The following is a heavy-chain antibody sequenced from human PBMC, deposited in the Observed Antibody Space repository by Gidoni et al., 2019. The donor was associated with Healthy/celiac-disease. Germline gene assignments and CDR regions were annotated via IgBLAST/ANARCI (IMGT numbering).Heavy chain of an antibody. CDR3: ARDHVYYGSGSYWYYFDY. CDR1: GFTFSSSE. CDR2: ISSGGSTI. J-gene: IGHJ4*02. Sequence: EVQLVESGGGLVQPGGSLRLSCAASGFTFSSSEMNWVRQAPGKGLEWVSYISSGGSTIYYADSVKGRFTSSRDNAKNSLYLQMNSLRAEDTAVYYCARDHVYYGSGSYWYYFDYWGQGTLVTVSS. D-gene: IGHD3-10*01. V-gene: IGHV3-48*03.